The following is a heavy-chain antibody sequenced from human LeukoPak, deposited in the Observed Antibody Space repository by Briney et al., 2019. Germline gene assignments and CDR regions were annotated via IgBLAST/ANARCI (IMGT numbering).Heavy chain of an antibody. D-gene: IGHD6-13*01. V-gene: IGHV1-69*13. CDR2: IIPVFGTA. Sequence: ASVKVSCKASGGTFSTYAINWVRQAPGQGLEWMGGIIPVFGTANYAQKFQGRVTITADESTSTAYMELSSLRSEDTAVYYCARGAPKGFSSSWFGRFDYWGQGTLVTVSS. CDR1: GGTFSTYA. J-gene: IGHJ4*02. CDR3: ARGAPKGFSSSWFGRFDY.